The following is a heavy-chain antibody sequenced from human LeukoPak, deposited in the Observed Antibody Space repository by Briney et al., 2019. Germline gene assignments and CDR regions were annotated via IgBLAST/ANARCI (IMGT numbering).Heavy chain of an antibody. D-gene: IGHD3-22*01. V-gene: IGHV3-48*01. CDR3: ARLNYYDSSGYFDY. Sequence: GGSLRLSCAASGFTFSSYSMNWVRQAPGKGREWVSYISSSSSTIYYADSVKGRFTISRDNAKNSLYLQMNSLRAEDTAVYYCARLNYYDSSGYFDYWGQGTLVTVSS. CDR1: GFTFSSYS. CDR2: ISSSSSTI. J-gene: IGHJ4*02.